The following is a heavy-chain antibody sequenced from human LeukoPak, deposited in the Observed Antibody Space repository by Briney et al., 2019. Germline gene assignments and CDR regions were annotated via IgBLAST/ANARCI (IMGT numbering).Heavy chain of an antibody. CDR3: AKDRYSSSWYYFDY. D-gene: IGHD6-13*01. CDR1: GFTFSSYG. CDR2: IRYDGSNK. V-gene: IGHV3-30*02. Sequence: GGSLRLSCAASGFTFSSYGMHWVRQAPGKGLEWVAFIRYDGSNKYYADSVKGRFTISRDNSKNTLYLQMNSLRAEDTAVYYCAKDRYSSSWYYFDYWGQGTLVTISS. J-gene: IGHJ4*02.